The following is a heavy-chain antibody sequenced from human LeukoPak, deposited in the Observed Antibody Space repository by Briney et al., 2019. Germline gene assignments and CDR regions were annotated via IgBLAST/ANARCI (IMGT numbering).Heavy chain of an antibody. Sequence: GGSLRLSCAASGFTFSSYGMHWVRQAPGKGLEWVAFIRYDGNNKYYADSVKGRFTISRGNSKNTLYLQMNSLTAEDTAVYYCAKDLLAAAGPVDYWGQGTLVTVSS. D-gene: IGHD6-13*01. V-gene: IGHV3-30*02. J-gene: IGHJ4*02. CDR1: GFTFSSYG. CDR3: AKDLLAAAGPVDY. CDR2: IRYDGNNK.